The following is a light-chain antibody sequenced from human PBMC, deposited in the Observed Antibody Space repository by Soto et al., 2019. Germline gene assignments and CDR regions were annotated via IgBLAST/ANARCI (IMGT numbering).Light chain of an antibody. V-gene: IGKV3-20*01. CDR1: QSVSSNY. CDR3: HQQGSSYPNT. Sequence: EIVLTQSPGTLSLSPGERATLSCRASQSVSSNYLAWYQQKPGQAPRLLIYGASSRATGIPDRFSGSGSGTDFTLPISRLEPEDFAVYYCHQQGSSYPNTFGQGTKLDIK. CDR2: GAS. J-gene: IGKJ2*01.